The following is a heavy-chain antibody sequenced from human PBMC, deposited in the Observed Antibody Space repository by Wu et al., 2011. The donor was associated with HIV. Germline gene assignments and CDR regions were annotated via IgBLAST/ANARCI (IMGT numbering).Heavy chain of an antibody. J-gene: IGHJ3*02. V-gene: IGHV1-46*01. Sequence: AXVKVSCKASGYTFSTYYIYWVRQAPGQGLECMGIFSPSGGTTSYAQKFQGRVVMTGDTSASTVYMELSSLRFEDTAVYYCARAVSSESKTLGDAFDIWGQGTMLTVSS. CDR1: GYTFSTYY. D-gene: IGHD3-10*01. CDR2: FSPSGGTT. CDR3: ARAVSSESKTLGDAFDI.